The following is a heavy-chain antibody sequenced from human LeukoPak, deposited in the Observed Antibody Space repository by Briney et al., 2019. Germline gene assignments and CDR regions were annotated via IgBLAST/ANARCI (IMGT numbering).Heavy chain of an antibody. CDR3: ARVSPYGDFDY. CDR1: GGSISSYY. CDR2: IYYSGST. V-gene: IGHV4-59*01. D-gene: IGHD4-17*01. Sequence: SETLSLTCTVSGGSISSYYWSWIRQPPGKGLEWIGYIYYSGSTNYNPSLKSRVTISVDTSKNQFSLKLSSVTAADTAVYYCARVSPYGDFDYWGQGTLVSVSS. J-gene: IGHJ4*02.